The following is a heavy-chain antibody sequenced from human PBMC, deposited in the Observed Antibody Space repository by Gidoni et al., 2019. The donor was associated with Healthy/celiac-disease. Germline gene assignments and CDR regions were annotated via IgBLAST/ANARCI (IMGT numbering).Heavy chain of an antibody. CDR1: GGSISSGSYY. V-gene: IGHV4-61*02. CDR2: IYTSGST. CDR3: ARGALRYYYDSSGYPQHAPPYNWFDP. D-gene: IGHD3-22*01. J-gene: IGHJ5*02. Sequence: QVQLQESGPGLVKPSQTLSLTCTVSGGSISSGSYYGSWMRQPAGKGLEWIGRIYTSGSTNYNPSLKSRVTISVDTSKNQFSLKLSSVTAADTAVYYCARGALRYYYDSSGYPQHAPPYNWFDPWGQGTLVTVSS.